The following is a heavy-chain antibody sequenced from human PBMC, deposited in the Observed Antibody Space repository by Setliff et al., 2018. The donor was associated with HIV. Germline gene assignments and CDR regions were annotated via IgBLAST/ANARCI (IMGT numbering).Heavy chain of an antibody. CDR2: IYYSGST. CDR1: GGSISSYY. V-gene: IGHV4-59*12. D-gene: IGHD3-3*01. Sequence: TLSLTCSVSGGSISSYYWSWIRQPPGKGLEWIGYIYYSGSTNYNPSLKSRVTISVDTSKNQFSLTLNSVTAADTAVYYCARGSRQLTIFGVVFKTNYYFMDVWGKGTAVTVSS. J-gene: IGHJ6*03. CDR3: ARGSRQLTIFGVVFKTNYYFMDV.